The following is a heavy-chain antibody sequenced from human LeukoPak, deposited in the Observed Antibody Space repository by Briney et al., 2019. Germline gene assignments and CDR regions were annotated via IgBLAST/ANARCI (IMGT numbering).Heavy chain of an antibody. CDR3: AREGRGVPGAIAAVKGFDY. CDR2: ISAYNGNT. Sequence: ASVKVSCKASGYTFTNYGISWVRQAPGQGLEWMGWISAYNGNTHYAQNLQGRVTMTTDTSTSTAYMELKSLRSDDTAVYYCAREGRGVPGAIAAVKGFDYWGQGTLVTVSS. D-gene: IGHD6-13*01. V-gene: IGHV1-18*01. J-gene: IGHJ4*02. CDR1: GYTFTNYG.